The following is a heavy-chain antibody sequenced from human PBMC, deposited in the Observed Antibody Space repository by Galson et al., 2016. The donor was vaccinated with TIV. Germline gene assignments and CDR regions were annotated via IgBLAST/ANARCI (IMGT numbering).Heavy chain of an antibody. CDR2: ISYDGRSK. V-gene: IGHV3-30*04. CDR3: ARNNDYGDSSYYYGMDV. CDR1: GFTFTIYS. J-gene: IGHJ6*02. Sequence: SLRLSCAASGFTFTIYSMHWVRQGPGKGLEWVAMISYDGRSKVYADTVKGRFTISRDNSENTMYLQMNSRRAEDTAVYYCARNNDYGDSSYYYGMDVWGQGTTVTVSS. D-gene: IGHD4-17*01.